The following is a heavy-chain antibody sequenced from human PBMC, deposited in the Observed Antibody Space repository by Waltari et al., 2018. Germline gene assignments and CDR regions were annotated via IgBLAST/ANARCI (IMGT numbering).Heavy chain of an antibody. J-gene: IGHJ4*02. CDR1: GFTFNMYW. CDR2: IKRDGSTK. CDR3: ARAFVDLATIESYGGDY. Sequence: EVQLVESGGGLVQPGGSLRLSCAASGFTFNMYWMTWVRQVPGEGVEGGAKIKRDGSTKQYLDSVKGRFTISRDNAKNSLYLQMTSLRVEDTAIYYCARAFVDLATIESYGGDYWGQGTLVTVSS. D-gene: IGHD5-12*01. V-gene: IGHV3-7*03.